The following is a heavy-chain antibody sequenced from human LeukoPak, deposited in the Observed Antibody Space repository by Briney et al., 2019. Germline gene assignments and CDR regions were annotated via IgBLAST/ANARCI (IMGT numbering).Heavy chain of an antibody. D-gene: IGHD5-24*01. V-gene: IGHV1-46*01. Sequence: GASVKVSCKASGYTFTSYYMHWVRQAPGQGLEWMGIINPSGGSKSYAQKFQGRVTMTRDTSTSTVYMELSSLRSEDTAVCYCARDLRDGYNFDWFDPWGQGTLVTVSS. CDR2: INPSGGSK. CDR3: ARDLRDGYNFDWFDP. J-gene: IGHJ5*02. CDR1: GYTFTSYY.